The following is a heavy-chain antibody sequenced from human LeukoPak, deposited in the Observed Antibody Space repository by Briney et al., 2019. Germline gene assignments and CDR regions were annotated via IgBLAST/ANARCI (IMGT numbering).Heavy chain of an antibody. CDR3: ARDSFETDIDY. J-gene: IGHJ4*02. CDR2: IKEDGSET. V-gene: IGHV3-7*01. D-gene: IGHD1-14*01. CDR1: GFTFSTYW. Sequence: GGSLRLSCAVSGFTFSTYWMSWVRQAPGEGLEWVANIKEDGSETYYVDSLKGRFTISRDNVKNSLYLQINGLRADDSAVYYCARDSFETDIDYWGQGTLVTVSS.